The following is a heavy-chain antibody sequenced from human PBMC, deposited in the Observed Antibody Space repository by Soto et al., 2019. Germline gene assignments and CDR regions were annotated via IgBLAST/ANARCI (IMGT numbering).Heavy chain of an antibody. Sequence: SETLSLTCTVSGGSITRGGYFWSWIRQHPGKGLEWIGYIYNSGSTNYNPSLKSRVTITVDTSKNQFSLKLSPVTAADTAVYYCAAGEIAAAGTNWFDPWGQGTLVTVSS. CDR1: GGSITRGGYF. D-gene: IGHD6-13*01. CDR3: AAGEIAAAGTNWFDP. V-gene: IGHV4-61*08. CDR2: IYNSGST. J-gene: IGHJ5*02.